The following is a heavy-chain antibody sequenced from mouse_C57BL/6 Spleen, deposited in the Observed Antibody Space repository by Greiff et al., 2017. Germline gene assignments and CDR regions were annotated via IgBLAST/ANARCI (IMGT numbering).Heavy chain of an antibody. J-gene: IGHJ3*01. CDR2: IHPSDSDT. V-gene: IGHV1-74*01. CDR1: GYTFTSYW. Sequence: QVQLQQPGAELVKPGASVKVSCKASGYTFTSYWMHWVKQRPGQGLEWIGRIHPSDSDTNYNQKFTGKATLTVDKSSSTAYMQLSSLTSEDSAVYYCAIEEAYYSNHAGFAYWGQGTLVTVSA. CDR3: AIEEAYYSNHAGFAY. D-gene: IGHD2-5*01.